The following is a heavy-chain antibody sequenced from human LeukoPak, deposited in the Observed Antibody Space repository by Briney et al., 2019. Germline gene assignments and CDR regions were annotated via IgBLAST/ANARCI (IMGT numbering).Heavy chain of an antibody. CDR2: IIPIFGTA. Sequence: SVKVSCKASGGTFSSYAISWVRQAPGQGLEWMGGIIPIFGTANYAQKFQGRVTITADESTSTAYMGLSSLRSEDTAVYYCARGALNYGDYVLPNWFDPWGQGTLVTVSS. J-gene: IGHJ5*02. D-gene: IGHD4-17*01. V-gene: IGHV1-69*01. CDR1: GGTFSSYA. CDR3: ARGALNYGDYVLPNWFDP.